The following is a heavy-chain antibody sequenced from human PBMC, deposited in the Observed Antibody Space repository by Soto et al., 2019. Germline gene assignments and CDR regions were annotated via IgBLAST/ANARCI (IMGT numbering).Heavy chain of an antibody. CDR1: GFTFSSYSMN. Sequence: PGGSLRLSCAASGFTFSSYSMNWVRQAPGKGLEWIGSIYYTGTTYYSPSLKSRVAMSVDTSKNKFSLNLRSVTAADVAVYYCVRQVTYDILAPPCLLDKWGQGSLVTVST. CDR2: IYYTGTT. CDR3: VRQVTYDILAPPCLLDK. D-gene: IGHD3-9*01. J-gene: IGHJ4*02. V-gene: IGHV4-39*01.